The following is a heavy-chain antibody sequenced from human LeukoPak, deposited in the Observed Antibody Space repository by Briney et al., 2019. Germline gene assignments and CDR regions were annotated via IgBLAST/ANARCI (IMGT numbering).Heavy chain of an antibody. V-gene: IGHV3-21*01. J-gene: IGHJ4*02. Sequence: GGSLRLSYAAYGFTFSIAAMDCVRQVPGKGLEWVSSIDYDSSHIYYAASVRGRFTISRDNARNSVYLQMNSLRVEDTAVYYCARDPLRYLRVGHYDYWGQGTLVAVSS. CDR3: ARDPLRYLRVGHYDY. D-gene: IGHD3-9*01. CDR1: GFTFSIAA. CDR2: IDYDSSHI.